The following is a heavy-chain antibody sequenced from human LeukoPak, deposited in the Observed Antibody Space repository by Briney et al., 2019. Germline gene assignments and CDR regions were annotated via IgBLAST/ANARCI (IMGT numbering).Heavy chain of an antibody. D-gene: IGHD6-6*01. CDR1: GGSISSSSSY. CDR3: ARHTSGSSLDY. J-gene: IGHJ4*02. V-gene: IGHV4-39*01. CDR2: IHYSGGT. Sequence: SETLSLTCSVSGGSISSSSSYCGWIRRPPGKGLEWIATIHYSGGTNYNPSLKSRVTISVDASKNQFSLKLSSVTAADTAVYYCARHTSGSSLDYWGQGILVTVSS.